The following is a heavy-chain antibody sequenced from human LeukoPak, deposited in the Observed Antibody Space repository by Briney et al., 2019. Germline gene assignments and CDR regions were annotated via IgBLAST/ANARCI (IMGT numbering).Heavy chain of an antibody. J-gene: IGHJ4*02. V-gene: IGHV4-59*11. D-gene: IGHD6-19*01. CDR3: ARKQWVPYYFDY. CDR2: FHYSGSI. CDR1: GGFISNHY. Sequence: SETLSLTCTVSGGFISNHYWSWIRQPPGKGLEWIGNFHYSGSINYNPALKSRVTISVDTSKNQFSLKLTSVTAADTAVYYCARKQWVPYYFDYWGQGTLVTVSS.